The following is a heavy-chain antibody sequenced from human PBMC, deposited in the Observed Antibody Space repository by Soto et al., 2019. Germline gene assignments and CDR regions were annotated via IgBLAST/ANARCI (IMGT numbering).Heavy chain of an antibody. CDR1: GVSIGTSGDY. V-gene: IGHV4-39*01. J-gene: IGHJ4*02. CDR2: VYRTGSV. D-gene: IGHD3-9*01. Sequence: SETLSLTCAVSGVSIGTSGDYWGWVRQPPGKGLEWIGSVYRTGSVYYNPSLYNPSLESRLSITVDTSKNQFSLKLRSVTAADTAVYYCVDVFTGSTFGYWGQGTLVTVSS. CDR3: VDVFTGSTFGY.